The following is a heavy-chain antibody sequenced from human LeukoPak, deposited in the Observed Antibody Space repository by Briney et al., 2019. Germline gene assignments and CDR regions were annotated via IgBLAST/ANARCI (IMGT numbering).Heavy chain of an antibody. V-gene: IGHV4-4*07. CDR3: ARQIASAGTACFDY. J-gene: IGHJ4*02. CDR2: FYSTGST. Sequence: LEWIGRFYSTGSTNFNPSLKGRVTMSVDTAKNQFSLRLRSVTAADTAVYYCARQIASAGTACFDYWGQGTLVTVSS. D-gene: IGHD6-13*01.